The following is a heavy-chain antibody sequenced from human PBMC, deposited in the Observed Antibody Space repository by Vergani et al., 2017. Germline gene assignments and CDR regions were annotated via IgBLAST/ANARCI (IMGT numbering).Heavy chain of an antibody. J-gene: IGHJ6*03. Sequence: EVQLVESGGGLVQPGGSLRLSCAASGFTFSSYWMSWVRQAPGKGLEWVANIKQDGSEKYYVDSVKGRFTISRDNAKNSLYLQMNSLRAEDTAVYYCARGGDSRYDFWSGYTYYYYMDVWGKGP. D-gene: IGHD3-3*01. V-gene: IGHV3-7*01. CDR2: IKQDGSEK. CDR1: GFTFSSYW. CDR3: ARGGDSRYDFWSGYTYYYYMDV.